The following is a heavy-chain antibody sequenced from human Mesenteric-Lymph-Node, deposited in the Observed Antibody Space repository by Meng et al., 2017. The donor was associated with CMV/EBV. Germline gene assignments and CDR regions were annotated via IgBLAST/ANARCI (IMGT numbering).Heavy chain of an antibody. Sequence: SVKVSCKASGGTFSSYAISWVRQAPGQGLEWVGGIIPIVGIANYAQKLQGRVTITADKSTSAAYMELSSLRSEDTAVYYSARSSRAMHFFDYWGHGTLVTVSS. V-gene: IGHV1-69*10. CDR2: IIPIVGIA. J-gene: IGHJ4*01. D-gene: IGHD2-2*01. CDR3: ARSSRAMHFFDY. CDR1: GGTFSSYA.